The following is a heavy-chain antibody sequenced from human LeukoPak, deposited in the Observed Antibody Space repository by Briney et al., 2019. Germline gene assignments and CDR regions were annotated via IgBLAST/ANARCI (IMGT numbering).Heavy chain of an antibody. CDR1: GYSISSGYL. J-gene: IGHJ5*02. CDR3: ARDTVVAPSRWFDP. Sequence: PSETLSLTCTVSGYSISSGYLWGWIRQPPGKGLEWIGSIDGSGSSYYNPSLKSRVTISVDTSRNQFSLKLSSVTAADTAVYYCARDTVVAPSRWFDPWGQGTLVTVSS. D-gene: IGHD3-22*01. CDR2: IDGSGSS. V-gene: IGHV4-38-2*02.